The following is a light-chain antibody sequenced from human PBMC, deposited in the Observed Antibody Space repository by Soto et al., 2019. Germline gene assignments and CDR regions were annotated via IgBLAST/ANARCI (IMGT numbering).Light chain of an antibody. J-gene: IGKJ4*01. V-gene: IGKV1-39*01. CDR2: AAS. Sequence: DIQMTQSPSSLSASVGDRVTITCRASQRISSYLNWYQQKPGKAPKLLIYAASSLQSGVPSRFSGSGSGTDFTLTISSLQPEDFATYYCQQSYSKPLTFGGGTKVEIK. CDR3: QQSYSKPLT. CDR1: QRISSY.